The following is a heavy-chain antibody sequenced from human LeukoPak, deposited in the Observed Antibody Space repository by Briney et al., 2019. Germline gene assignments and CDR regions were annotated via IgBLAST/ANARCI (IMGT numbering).Heavy chain of an antibody. CDR3: AKDGGLWVSAHWGDS. CDR1: GFTFSSYT. Sequence: GGSLRLSCAASGFTFSSYTMSWVRQAPGKGLEWVSTITTSDGNTYYADSVKGRFTVSRDNSKNTLFLQMNSLRAEDTAVYYCAKDGGLWVSAHWGDSWGRGTLVTVSP. J-gene: IGHJ4*02. D-gene: IGHD7-27*01. CDR2: ITTSDGNT. V-gene: IGHV3-23*01.